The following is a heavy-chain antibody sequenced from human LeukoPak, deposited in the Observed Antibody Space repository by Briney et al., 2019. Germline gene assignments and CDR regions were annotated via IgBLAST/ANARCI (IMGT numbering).Heavy chain of an antibody. CDR1: GLTFDEFT. J-gene: IGHJ4*02. CDR2: ITSGGLST. Sequence: GGSLRLSCTVSGLTFDEFTMHWVRQAPGKGLKWVSLITSGGLSTFYADSVKGRFIISRDNSANSLYLHLTNLRTEDSALYYCVAISVAGTTFLDFWGQGTLVTVSS. D-gene: IGHD6-19*01. CDR3: VAISVAGTTFLDF. V-gene: IGHV3-43*01.